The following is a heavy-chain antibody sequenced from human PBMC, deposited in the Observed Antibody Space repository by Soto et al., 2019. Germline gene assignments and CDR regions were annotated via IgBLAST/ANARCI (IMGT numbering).Heavy chain of an antibody. CDR2: INTGNGNT. CDR3: ARAISGYVT. D-gene: IGHD5-12*01. CDR1: GITFSTYA. J-gene: IGHJ5*02. Sequence: QVQLVQSGAEVKKPGASVKVSCKASGITFSTYAIQWVRQAPGQSLEWMGWINTGNGNTRYSQNFQRRVTLTRDTSASTAYMDLSSLRSEDTSIYYCARAISGYVTWGQGTLVTVSS. V-gene: IGHV1-3*04.